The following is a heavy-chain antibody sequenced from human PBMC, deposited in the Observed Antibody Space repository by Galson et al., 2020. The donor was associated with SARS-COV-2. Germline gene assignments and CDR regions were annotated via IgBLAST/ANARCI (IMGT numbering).Heavy chain of an antibody. CDR3: AREDGDYGDYVNWFDP. J-gene: IGHJ5*02. V-gene: IGHV3-30-3*01. CDR2: ISYDGSNK. CDR1: GFTFSSYA. Sequence: AGSLRLSCAASGFTFSSYAMHWVRQAPGKGLEWVAVISYDGSNKYYADSVKGRFTISRDNSKNTLYLQMNSLRAEDTAVYYCAREDGDYGDYVNWFDPWGQGTLVTVSS. D-gene: IGHD4-17*01.